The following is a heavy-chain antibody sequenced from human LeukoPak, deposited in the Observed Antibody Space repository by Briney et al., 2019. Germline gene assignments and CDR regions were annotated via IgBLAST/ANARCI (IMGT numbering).Heavy chain of an antibody. CDR1: GGTFSSYA. V-gene: IGHV1-8*02. J-gene: IGHJ4*02. CDR2: MNPNSGNT. D-gene: IGHD1-26*01. Sequence: GASVKVSCKASGGTFSSYAISWVRQATGQGLEWMGWMNPNSGNTGYAQKFQGRVTMTRNTSISTAYMELSSLRSEDTAVYYCARTSWYSGYDYWGQGTLVTVSS. CDR3: ARTSWYSGYDY.